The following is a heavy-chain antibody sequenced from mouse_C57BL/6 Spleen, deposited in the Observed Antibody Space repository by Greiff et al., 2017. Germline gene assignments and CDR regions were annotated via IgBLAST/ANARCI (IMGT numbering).Heavy chain of an antibody. CDR2: INPSSGYT. J-gene: IGHJ2*01. CDR1: GYTFTSYT. Sequence: VKLQESGAELARPGASVKMSCKASGYTFTSYTMHWVKQRPGQGLEWIGYINPSSGYTKYNQKFKDKATLTADKSSSTAYMQLSSLTSEDSAVYYCARYYGSSYDFDYWGQGTTLTVSS. V-gene: IGHV1-4*01. D-gene: IGHD1-1*01. CDR3: ARYYGSSYDFDY.